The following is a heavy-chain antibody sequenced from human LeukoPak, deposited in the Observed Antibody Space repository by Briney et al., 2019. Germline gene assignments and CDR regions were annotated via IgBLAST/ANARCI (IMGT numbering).Heavy chain of an antibody. J-gene: IGHJ5*02. D-gene: IGHD2-15*01. CDR3: ARVAGGYCSGGSCFELNWFDP. Sequence: SETLSLTCTVSGGSISSYYWSWIRQPPGKGLERIGYIYYSGSTNYNPSLKSRVTISVDTSKNQFSLKLSSVTAADTAVYYCARVAGGYCSGGSCFELNWFDPWGQGTLVTVSS. CDR1: GGSISSYY. V-gene: IGHV4-59*01. CDR2: IYYSGST.